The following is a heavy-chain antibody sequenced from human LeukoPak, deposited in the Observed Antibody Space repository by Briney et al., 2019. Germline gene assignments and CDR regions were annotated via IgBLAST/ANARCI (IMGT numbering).Heavy chain of an antibody. V-gene: IGHV1-69*05. D-gene: IGHD6-6*01. Sequence: SVKVSCKAFGGTFSDYAISWVRQAPGQGLEWVGGFIPVLGTANFARNFQGRVTITTDESTNTAYMELSALRSDDTAVYYCTRDDIATRYFDYWGQGTLVTVSS. CDR3: TRDDIATRYFDY. CDR1: GGTFSDYA. J-gene: IGHJ4*02. CDR2: FIPVLGTA.